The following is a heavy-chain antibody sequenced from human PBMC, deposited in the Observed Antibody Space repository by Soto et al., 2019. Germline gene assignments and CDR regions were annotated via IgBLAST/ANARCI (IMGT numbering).Heavy chain of an antibody. J-gene: IGHJ4*02. CDR2: ICYSGRT. CDR1: GDSMGTYC. Sequence: QVHLQESGPGLVNPSETLSLTCTVSGDSMGTYCWGWIRQRPGKGLEWIGFICYSGRTNYSPSLKSRVTISVDTSKNEFSLKLTSVTAADTALYYCAREVHPQYRGGWSPSSHFDYWGQGSLVTVSP. V-gene: IGHV4-59*01. D-gene: IGHD6-19*01. CDR3: AREVHPQYRGGWSPSSHFDY.